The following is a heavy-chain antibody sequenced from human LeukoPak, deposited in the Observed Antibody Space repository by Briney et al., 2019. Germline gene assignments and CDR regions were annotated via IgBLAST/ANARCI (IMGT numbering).Heavy chain of an antibody. V-gene: IGHV3-7*01. Sequence: GGSLRLSCAASGSTFSSYWMSWVRQAPGKGLEWVANIKQDGSEKYYVDSVKGRFTISRDNAKNSLYLQMNSLRAEDTAVYYCARGFLEWLLPAYYYYGMDVWAKGPRSPSP. CDR2: IKQDGSEK. CDR1: GSTFSSYW. CDR3: ARGFLEWLLPAYYYYGMDV. D-gene: IGHD3-3*01. J-gene: IGHJ6*02.